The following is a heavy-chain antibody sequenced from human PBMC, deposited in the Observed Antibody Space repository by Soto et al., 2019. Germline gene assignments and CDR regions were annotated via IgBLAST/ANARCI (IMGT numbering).Heavy chain of an antibody. J-gene: IGHJ4*02. CDR1: GGSISSGDYY. CDR2: IYYSGST. Sequence: SETLSLTCTVSGGSISSGDYYWSWIRQPPGKGLEWIGYIYYSGSTYYNPSLKSRVTISVDTSKNQFSLKLSSVTAADTAVYYCARSEIGMTTVTSFDYWGQGTLVTVSS. CDR3: ARSEIGMTTVTSFDY. V-gene: IGHV4-30-4*01. D-gene: IGHD4-17*01.